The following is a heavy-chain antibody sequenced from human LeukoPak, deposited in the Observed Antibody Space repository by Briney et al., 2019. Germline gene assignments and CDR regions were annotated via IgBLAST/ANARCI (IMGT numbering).Heavy chain of an antibody. Sequence: SETLSLTCTVSGYSITSGYYWGWMRQPPGKGLEWIGSIYHSGTTFYNPSLKSRVTISVDTSKNQYSLKLTSVTAADTAVYYCARRDDYTYGYFDYWGQGTLVTVSS. CDR3: ARRDDYTYGYFDY. V-gene: IGHV4-38-2*02. CDR2: IYHSGTT. J-gene: IGHJ4*02. CDR1: GYSITSGYY. D-gene: IGHD4/OR15-4a*01.